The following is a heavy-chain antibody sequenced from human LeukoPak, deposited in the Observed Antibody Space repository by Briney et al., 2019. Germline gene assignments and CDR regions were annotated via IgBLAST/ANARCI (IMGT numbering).Heavy chain of an antibody. CDR3: ARPADPDY. D-gene: IGHD2-2*01. Sequence: GGSLRLSCAASGFTFSNYSMNWVRQAPGNGLEWVSSISSTSAYIYYADSVKGRFTVSRDNAKNSLYLQMNSLRAEDTAVYYCARPADPDYWGQGTLVTVSS. CDR1: GFTFSNYS. J-gene: IGHJ4*02. V-gene: IGHV3-21*01. CDR2: ISSTSAYI.